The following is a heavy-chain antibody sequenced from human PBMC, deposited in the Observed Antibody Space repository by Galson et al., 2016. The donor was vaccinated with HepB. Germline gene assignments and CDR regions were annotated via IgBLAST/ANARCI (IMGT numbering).Heavy chain of an antibody. CDR3: AKGHRSFGWPCFES. J-gene: IGHJ4*02. V-gene: IGHV3-23*05. D-gene: IGHD6-19*01. Sequence: SLRLSCAASGFTISSFAMSWVRQAPGKELEWISSFSNADKTYYSAVAEGRFTISRDNSRNALYLQMSGLRDDDTAVYYCAKGHRSFGWPCFESWGQGTLVTVSS. CDR2: FSNADKT. CDR1: GFTISSFA.